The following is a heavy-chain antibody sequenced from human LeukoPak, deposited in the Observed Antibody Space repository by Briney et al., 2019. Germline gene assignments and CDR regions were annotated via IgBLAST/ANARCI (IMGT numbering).Heavy chain of an antibody. J-gene: IGHJ2*01. Sequence: ASVKVSCKASGYTFTSYGISWVRQAPGQGFEWMGWINPNSGGTNYAQRFQGRVAMTRDTSISTAYMELSRLRSDDSAVYYCARDGTGYSSGYYYWYFDLWGRGTLVTVSS. V-gene: IGHV1-2*02. D-gene: IGHD6-19*01. CDR3: ARDGTGYSSGYYYWYFDL. CDR2: INPNSGGT. CDR1: GYTFTSYG.